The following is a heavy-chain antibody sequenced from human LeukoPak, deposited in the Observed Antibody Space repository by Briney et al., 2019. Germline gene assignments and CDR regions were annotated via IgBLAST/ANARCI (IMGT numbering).Heavy chain of an antibody. CDR2: ISSSGSTI. CDR3: ARVATRGAYFDY. CDR1: GFTFSSYE. Sequence: HPGGSLRLSCAASGFTFSSYEMNWVRQAPGKGLEWVSYISSSGSTIYYADSVKGRFTISRDNAKNSLYLQMNSLRAEDTAAYYCARVATRGAYFDYWGQGTLVTVSS. D-gene: IGHD5-12*01. V-gene: IGHV3-48*03. J-gene: IGHJ4*02.